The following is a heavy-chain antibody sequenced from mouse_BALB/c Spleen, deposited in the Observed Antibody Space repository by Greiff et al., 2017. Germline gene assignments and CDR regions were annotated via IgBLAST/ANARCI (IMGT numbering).Heavy chain of an antibody. J-gene: IGHJ2*01. D-gene: IGHD1-1*01. CDR1: GYSITSDYA. CDR2: ISYSGST. CDR3: ARSSITTGYFDY. Sequence: VQLQQSGPGLVKPSQSLSLTCTVTGYSITSDYAWNWIRQFPGNKLEWMCYISYSGSTSYNPSLKSRISITRDTSKNQFFLQLNSVTTEDTATYYCARSSITTGYFDYWGQGTTLTVSS. V-gene: IGHV3-2*02.